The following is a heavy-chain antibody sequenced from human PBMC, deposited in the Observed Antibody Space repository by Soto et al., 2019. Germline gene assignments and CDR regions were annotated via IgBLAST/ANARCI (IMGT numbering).Heavy chain of an antibody. CDR2: FRAGGDDGTT. CDR1: GFTFSSYS. CDR3: AKKVNSGSGSQYFDY. Sequence: PGGSLRLSCVASGFTFSSYSMSWVSQAPGKGLEWVSGFRAGGDDGTTYYADSVKGRFTISRDNSKNTLFLQMNSLRAEDTAIYYCAKKVNSGSGSQYFDYFGQGTLVTVSS. D-gene: IGHD3-10*01. V-gene: IGHV3-23*01. J-gene: IGHJ4*02.